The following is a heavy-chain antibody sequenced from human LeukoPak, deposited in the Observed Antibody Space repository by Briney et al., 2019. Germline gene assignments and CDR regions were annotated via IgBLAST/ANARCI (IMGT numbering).Heavy chain of an antibody. J-gene: IGHJ3*02. CDR2: MNPNSGNT. D-gene: IGHD2-2*01. CDR3: ARNMRNLYCSSTSCLSSAFDI. CDR1: GYTFTSYD. Sequence: ASVKVSCKASGYTFTSYDINWVRQATGQGLEWMGWMNPNSGNTGYAQKFQGRVTMTRNTSISTAYMELSSLRSEDTAVYYCARNMRNLYCSSTSCLSSAFDIWGQGTMVTVSS. V-gene: IGHV1-8*01.